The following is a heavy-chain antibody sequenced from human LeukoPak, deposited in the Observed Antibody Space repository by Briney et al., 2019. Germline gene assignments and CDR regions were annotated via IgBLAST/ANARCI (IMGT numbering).Heavy chain of an antibody. CDR1: GYSFTSNW. D-gene: IGHD2-2*01. CDR3: ARQIVVVPAADYYFDY. J-gene: IGHJ4*02. V-gene: IGHV5-51*01. Sequence: GESLKISCQGSGYSFTSNWIGWVRQTPGKGLEWMGIIYPGDSDTRYSSSFQGQVTISADKSISTAYLQWSSLKASDTAMYYCARQIVVVPAADYYFDYWGQGTLVTVSS. CDR2: IYPGDSDT.